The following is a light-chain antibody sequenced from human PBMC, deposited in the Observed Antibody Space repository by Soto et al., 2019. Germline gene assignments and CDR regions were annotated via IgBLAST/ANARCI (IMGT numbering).Light chain of an antibody. CDR1: QSISSY. V-gene: IGKV1-39*01. J-gene: IGKJ2*01. Sequence: DIQMTPSPSSLSASVGDRVTITCRASQSISSYLNWYQQKPRKAPELLIYAASSLQSGVPSRFSGSGSGTDFTLTISSLQPEDFATYYCQQSDSIPFTFGQGTSLEIK. CDR2: AAS. CDR3: QQSDSIPFT.